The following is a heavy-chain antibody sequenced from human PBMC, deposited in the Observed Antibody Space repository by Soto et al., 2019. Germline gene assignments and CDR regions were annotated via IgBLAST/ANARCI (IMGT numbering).Heavy chain of an antibody. V-gene: IGHV3-74*01. CDR1: GFTFGNYW. Sequence: EVQLVESGGGLVQPGGSLRLSCAASGFTFGNYWMYWVRQAPGKGLVWVSRINSDGSVSSYADSLKGRLTISRDNVKNTLYLQMDSLRVEDTAVYYCARGDCVGGTCYSLACSFYYYMDVWGKGTTVTVFS. CDR2: INSDGSVS. CDR3: ARGDCVGGTCYSLACSFYYYMDV. J-gene: IGHJ6*03. D-gene: IGHD2-15*01.